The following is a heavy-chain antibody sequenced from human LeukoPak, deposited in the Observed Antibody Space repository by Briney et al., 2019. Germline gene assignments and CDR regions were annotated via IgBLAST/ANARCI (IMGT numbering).Heavy chain of an antibody. CDR3: ARAISRYCSSTSCSKGVHFDY. D-gene: IGHD2-2*01. V-gene: IGHV4-34*01. CDR2: INHSGSN. J-gene: IGHJ4*02. Sequence: PSETLSLTCAVYGGSFSGYYWSWIRQPPGKGLEWMGEINHSGSNNYNPSLKSRVTISVDTSKNQFSLKLSSVTAAGTAVYYCARAISRYCSSTSCSKGVHFDYWGQGTLVTVSS. CDR1: GGSFSGYY.